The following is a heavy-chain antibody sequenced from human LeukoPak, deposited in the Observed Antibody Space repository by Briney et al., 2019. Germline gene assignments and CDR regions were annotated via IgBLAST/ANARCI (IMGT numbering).Heavy chain of an antibody. J-gene: IGHJ4*02. V-gene: IGHV4-39*07. Sequence: PSETLSLTCTVSGGSVSSGSYYWGWIRQPPGKGLEWIGNIYHSGSTYYNPSLKSRVTISVDTSKNQFSLKLSSVTAADTAVYYCARVRITIFGVVSTFDYWGQGTLVTVSS. CDR1: GGSVSSGSYY. CDR3: ARVRITIFGVVSTFDY. D-gene: IGHD3-3*01. CDR2: IYHSGST.